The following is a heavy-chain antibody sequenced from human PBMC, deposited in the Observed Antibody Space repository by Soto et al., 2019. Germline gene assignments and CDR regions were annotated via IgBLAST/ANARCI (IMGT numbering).Heavy chain of an antibody. CDR3: TIEGGIAARRDYYGMDV. Sequence: WMRQSPGKGLVWVGFIRSKAYGGTTEYAPSAKGRFTISRDDSKSSAYLQRNSLETEDTAVYYCTIEGGIAARRDYYGMDVWGQGTTVTVSS. D-gene: IGHD6-6*01. J-gene: IGHJ6*02. CDR2: IRSKAYGGTT. V-gene: IGHV3-49*02.